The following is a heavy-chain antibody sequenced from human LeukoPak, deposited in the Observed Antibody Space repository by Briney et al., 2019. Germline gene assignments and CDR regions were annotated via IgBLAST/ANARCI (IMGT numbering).Heavy chain of an antibody. Sequence: PGGSLRLSCAASRFTFSAYSMTWVRQAPRKGLEWVSAISGSGGNTYYADSVKGRFTISRDNSKNTLYLQMNSLRAEDTAAYYCARGGILYGMDVWGQGTTVTVSS. J-gene: IGHJ6*02. CDR1: RFTFSAYS. CDR2: ISGSGGNT. V-gene: IGHV3-23*01. D-gene: IGHD6-13*01. CDR3: ARGGILYGMDV.